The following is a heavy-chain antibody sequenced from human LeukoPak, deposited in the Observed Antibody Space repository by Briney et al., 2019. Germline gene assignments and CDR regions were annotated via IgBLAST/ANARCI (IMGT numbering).Heavy chain of an antibody. CDR3: ARARDFWSGYYGYFDY. CDR1: GGSFSGYY. Sequence: PSETLSLTCAVYGGSFSGYYWSRIRQPPGKGLEWIGEINHSGSTNYNPSLKSRVTISVDTSKNQFSLKLSSVTAADTAVYYCARARDFWSGYYGYFDYWGQGTLVTVSS. V-gene: IGHV4-34*01. D-gene: IGHD3-3*01. CDR2: INHSGST. J-gene: IGHJ4*02.